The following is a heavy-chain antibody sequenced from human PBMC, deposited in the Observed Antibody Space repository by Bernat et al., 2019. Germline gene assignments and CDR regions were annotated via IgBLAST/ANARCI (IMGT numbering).Heavy chain of an antibody. J-gene: IGHJ4*02. D-gene: IGHD6-13*01. Sequence: EVQLVESGGGLVQPGGSLRLSCAASGFTFSNAWMTWVRQAPGKGLEWVGRIKSKTDGGTTDYAAPVKGRFTISRDDSKNTLYLQMNSLKTEDTAVYYCTTVRYSSSWYRIVNYWGQGTRVTVSS. CDR1: GFTFSNAW. CDR2: IKSKTDGGTT. V-gene: IGHV3-15*01. CDR3: TTVRYSSSWYRIVNY.